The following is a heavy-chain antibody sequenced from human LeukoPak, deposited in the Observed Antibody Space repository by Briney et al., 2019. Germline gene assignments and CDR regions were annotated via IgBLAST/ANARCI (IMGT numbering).Heavy chain of an antibody. CDR1: GFTFDDYA. CDR3: ARDPYDGSAYGAFDV. D-gene: IGHD3-22*01. Sequence: GGSLRLSCAASGFTFDDYAMHWVRQAPGKGLEWVSGITWNRDNIGYGDSVKGRFTVSRDNARNSLYLQMDSLRADDTGIYYCARDPYDGSAYGAFDVWGQGTMVTVSS. J-gene: IGHJ3*01. V-gene: IGHV3-9*01. CDR2: ITWNRDNI.